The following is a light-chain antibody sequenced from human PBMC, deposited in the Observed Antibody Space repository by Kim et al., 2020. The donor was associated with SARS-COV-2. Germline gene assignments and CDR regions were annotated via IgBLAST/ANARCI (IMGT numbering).Light chain of an antibody. CDR2: RNN. Sequence: QAGLTQPPSVSKGLRQTATLTCTGNSNNVGNQGAAWLQQHQGHPPKLLSYRNNNRPSGISERLSASRSGNTASLTITGLQPEDEADYYCSAWDNSLRTWVFGGGTQLTVL. V-gene: IGLV10-54*01. CDR1: SNNVGNQG. J-gene: IGLJ3*02. CDR3: SAWDNSLRTWV.